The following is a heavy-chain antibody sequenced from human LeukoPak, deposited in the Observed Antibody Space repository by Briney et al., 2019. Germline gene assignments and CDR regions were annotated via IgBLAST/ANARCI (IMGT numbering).Heavy chain of an antibody. D-gene: IGHD2-2*01. V-gene: IGHV1-3*01. CDR2: INAGNGNT. CDR3: ARVINRGPVLVGFDY. CDR1: GYTFTSYA. Sequence: ASVKVSCKASGYTFTSYAMHWVRQAPGQRLEWMGWINAGNGNTKYSQKFQGRVTITRNTSISTAYMELSSLRSEDTAVYYCARVINRGPVLVGFDYWGQGTLVTVSS. J-gene: IGHJ4*02.